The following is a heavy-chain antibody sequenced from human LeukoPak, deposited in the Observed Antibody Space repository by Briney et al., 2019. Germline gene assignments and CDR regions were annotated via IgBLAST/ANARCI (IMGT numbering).Heavy chain of an antibody. V-gene: IGHV1-2*02. CDR3: ARVSGSYYGDAFDI. CDR1: GYTFTGYY. J-gene: IGHJ3*02. CDR2: INPNSGGT. D-gene: IGHD1-26*01. Sequence: ASVKVSCKASGYTFTGYYMHWVRQAPGQGLEWMGWINPNSGGTNYAQKFQGRVTMTRDTSISTAYMELRSLRSDDTAVYYCARVSGSYYGDAFDIWGQGTMVTVSS.